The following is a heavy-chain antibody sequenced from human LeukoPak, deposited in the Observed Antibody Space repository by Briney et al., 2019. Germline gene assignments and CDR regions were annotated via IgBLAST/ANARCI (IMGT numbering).Heavy chain of an antibody. Sequence: ASVKVSCKPSGYTFTSYDINCVRQATGQGLEWMGWINLNSGNTGYAQNFQGRLTVTRDTSINTAYMELNTLRSEDTAIYYCARVTGSIDYWGQGTLVTVSS. D-gene: IGHD1-26*01. V-gene: IGHV1-8*01. J-gene: IGHJ4*02. CDR1: GYTFTSYD. CDR2: INLNSGNT. CDR3: ARVTGSIDY.